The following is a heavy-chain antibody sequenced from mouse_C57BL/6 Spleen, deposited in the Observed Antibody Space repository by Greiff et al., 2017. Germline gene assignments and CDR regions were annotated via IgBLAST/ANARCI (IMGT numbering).Heavy chain of an antibody. CDR1: GFTFSDYG. CDR2: ISSGSSTI. J-gene: IGHJ2*01. CDR3: ARGGYYVNQGY. D-gene: IGHD2-1*01. V-gene: IGHV5-17*01. Sequence: EVKVVESGGGLVKPGGSLKLSCAASGFTFSDYGMHWVRQAPEKGLEWVAYISSGSSTIYYADTVKGRFTISRENAKNNVFLEMTSLRSEDTAMYYCARGGYYVNQGYWGQGTTLTVSS.